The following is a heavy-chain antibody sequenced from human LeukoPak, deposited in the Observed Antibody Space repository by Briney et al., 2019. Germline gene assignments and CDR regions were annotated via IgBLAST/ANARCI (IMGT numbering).Heavy chain of an antibody. CDR2: IKQDGSEK. CDR1: GFTFSSYW. CDR3: ARGPSSIAARPDWFDP. D-gene: IGHD6-6*01. Sequence: PGGSLRLSCAASGFTFSSYWMNWVRQAPGKGLEWVANIKQDGSEKYYVDSVKGRFTISRDNAKNSLYLQMNSLRAEDTAVYYCARGPSSIAARPDWFDPWGQGTLVTVSS. J-gene: IGHJ5*02. V-gene: IGHV3-7*01.